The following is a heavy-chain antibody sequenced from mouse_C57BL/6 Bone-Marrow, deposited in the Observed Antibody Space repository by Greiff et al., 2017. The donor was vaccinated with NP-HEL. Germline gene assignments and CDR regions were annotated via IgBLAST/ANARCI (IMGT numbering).Heavy chain of an antibody. Sequence: QVQLQQPGAELVKPGASVKMSCKASGYAFSSYWMHWVKQRPGQGLEWIGQIYPADGYTNYNEKFKGKATLTADKSSSTAYMQLSSLTSEDSAVYFCARSLDSSNYDWYFDDWGTGTTVTVSS. CDR1: GYAFSSYW. J-gene: IGHJ1*03. V-gene: IGHV1-80*01. CDR3: ARSLDSSNYDWYFDD. D-gene: IGHD2-5*01. CDR2: IYPADGYT.